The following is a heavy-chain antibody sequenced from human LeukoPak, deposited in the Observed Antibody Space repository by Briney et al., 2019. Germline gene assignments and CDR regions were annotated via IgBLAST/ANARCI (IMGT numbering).Heavy chain of an antibody. J-gene: IGHJ4*02. D-gene: IGHD5-18*01. V-gene: IGHV4-39*01. CDR2: IYHSGST. Sequence: SETLSLTCTVSGGSISSSSYYCGWIRQPPGKGLEWIGSIYHSGSTYYNPSLKSRVTISVDTSKNQFSLKLSSVTAADTAVYYCARLLMNADTAMHYFDYWGQGTLVTVSS. CDR1: GGSISSSSYY. CDR3: ARLLMNADTAMHYFDY.